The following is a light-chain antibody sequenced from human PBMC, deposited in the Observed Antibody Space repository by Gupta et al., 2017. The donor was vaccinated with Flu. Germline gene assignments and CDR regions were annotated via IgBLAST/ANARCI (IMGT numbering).Light chain of an antibody. J-gene: IGLJ3*02. CDR3: QTWDRSTGV. V-gene: IGLV3-1*01. CDR2: RDT. CDR1: KLGDKY. Sequence: TCSEDKLGDKYVSWYQQKSGQSPVLVIYRDTNRPAVVPERFAGSNSGNTATLTISGTQAMDDAYYYCQTWDRSTGVFGGGTRLTVL.